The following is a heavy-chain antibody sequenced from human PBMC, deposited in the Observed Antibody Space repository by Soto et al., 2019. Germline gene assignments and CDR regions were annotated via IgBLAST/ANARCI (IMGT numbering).Heavy chain of an antibody. CDR3: ARKLSSNGWSAFDY. CDR2: ISPSSGST. D-gene: IGHD6-19*01. Sequence: XSGKVCCKASGYTFTSDYMHWVRQAPGQGLEWMGIISPSSGSTTYAQKFQGRVTVTRDTSTTTVYMELSSLRSEDTAVYYCARKLSSNGWSAFDYWGQGTLVSVSS. J-gene: IGHJ4*02. V-gene: IGHV1-46*01. CDR1: GYTFTSDY.